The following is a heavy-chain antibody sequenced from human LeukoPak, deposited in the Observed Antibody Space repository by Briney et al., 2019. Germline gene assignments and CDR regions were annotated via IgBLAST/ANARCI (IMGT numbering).Heavy chain of an antibody. Sequence: GGSLRLSCAASGFTFSSYSMNWVRQAPGKGLEWVSSISSSSSYIYYADSVKGRFTISRDNAKNSLYLQMSSLRAEDTAVYYCARDYYDFWSGYYTRPNWFDPWGQGTLVTVSS. CDR3: ARDYYDFWSGYYTRPNWFDP. V-gene: IGHV3-21*01. CDR2: ISSSSSYI. J-gene: IGHJ5*02. D-gene: IGHD3-3*01. CDR1: GFTFSSYS.